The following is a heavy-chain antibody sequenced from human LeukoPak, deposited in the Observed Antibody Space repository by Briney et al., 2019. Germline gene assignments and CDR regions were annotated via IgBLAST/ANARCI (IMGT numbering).Heavy chain of an antibody. D-gene: IGHD6-19*01. J-gene: IGHJ4*02. CDR1: RNSISNYA. CDR2: IIPIFGTA. Sequence: GASVKVSCKASRNSISNYAVSWVRQAPGQGLEWMGGIIPIFGTANYAQKFQGRVTITADESTSTAYMELSSLRSEDTAVYYCARAGYSSGWYCFDYWGQGTLVTVSS. CDR3: ARAGYSSGWYCFDY. V-gene: IGHV1-69*13.